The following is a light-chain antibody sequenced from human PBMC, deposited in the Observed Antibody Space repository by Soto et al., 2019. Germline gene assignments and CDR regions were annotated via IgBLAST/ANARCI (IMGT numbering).Light chain of an antibody. J-gene: IGKJ4*01. V-gene: IGKV3-15*01. CDR3: QQYNNWRAFT. CDR2: GAS. Sequence: EIVMTQSPATLSVSPGERATLSCRASQSISSNLAWYQQKPGQAPRLLIYGASTRATGIPARFSGSGSGTEFTLTISSLQSEDFVLYYCQQYNNWRAFTFGGGTKVEIK. CDR1: QSISSN.